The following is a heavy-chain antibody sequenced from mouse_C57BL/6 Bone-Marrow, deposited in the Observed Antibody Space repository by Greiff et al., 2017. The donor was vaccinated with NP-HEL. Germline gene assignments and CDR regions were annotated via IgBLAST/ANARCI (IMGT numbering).Heavy chain of an antibody. D-gene: IGHD1-1*01. V-gene: IGHV1-81*01. CDR3: ARSYYYGSSWAMDY. Sequence: VQLQQSGAELARPGASVKLSCKASGYTFTSYGISWVKQRTGQGLEWIGEIYPRSGNTYYNEKFKGKATLTADKSSSTAYMELRSLTSEDAAGYFCARSYYYGSSWAMDYWGQGTSVTVSS. J-gene: IGHJ4*01. CDR2: IYPRSGNT. CDR1: GYTFTSYG.